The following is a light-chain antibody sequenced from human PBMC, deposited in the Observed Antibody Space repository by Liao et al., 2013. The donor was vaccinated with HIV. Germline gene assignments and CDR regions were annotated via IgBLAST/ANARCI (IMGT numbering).Light chain of an antibody. J-gene: IGLJ2*01. CDR1: NVGIKS. V-gene: IGLV3-21*01. Sequence: SYELTQPPSVSVAPGKTAGIACGGNNVGIKSVHWYQQKPGQAPVLVIYSDTDRPSGIPERFSGSNSGNTATLTISRVEAGDEADYYCQVWDSSSDLPVFGGGTELTVL. CDR3: QVWDSSSDLPV. CDR2: SDT.